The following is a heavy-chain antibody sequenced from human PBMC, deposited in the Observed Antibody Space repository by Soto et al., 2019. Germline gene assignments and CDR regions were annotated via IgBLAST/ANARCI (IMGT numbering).Heavy chain of an antibody. Sequence: QVQLQESGPGLVKPSETLSLTCTVSGGSISSYYWSWIRQPPGKGLEWIGYIYYSGRTNYNPSLKSRVTQSVDPSKNQFALELDSVTAADAAVYYCARLVAMVRGVNAFDFWGQGTMVTVSS. D-gene: IGHD3-10*01. CDR2: IYYSGRT. V-gene: IGHV4-59*08. J-gene: IGHJ3*01. CDR3: ARLVAMVRGVNAFDF. CDR1: GGSISSYY.